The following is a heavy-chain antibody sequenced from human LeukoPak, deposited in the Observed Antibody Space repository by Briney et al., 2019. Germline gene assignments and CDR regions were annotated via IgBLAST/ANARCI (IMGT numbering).Heavy chain of an antibody. CDR2: INPNSGGT. CDR3: ARDRDRLEGLFNY. CDR1: GYTYTGYY. V-gene: IGHV1-2*02. Sequence: ASVKVSCKASGYTYTGYYMHWVRQAPRQGLEWMGWINPNSGGTNYAQKFQGRVTMTRDTSIITAYMELSRLRSDDTAVYYCARDRDRLEGLFNYWGQGTLVTVSS. J-gene: IGHJ4*02.